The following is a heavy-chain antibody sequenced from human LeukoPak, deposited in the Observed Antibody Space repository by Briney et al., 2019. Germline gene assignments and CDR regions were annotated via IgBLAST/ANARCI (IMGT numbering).Heavy chain of an antibody. CDR3: AKDRDGFDP. Sequence: GGSLRLSCAASGFTFSSYGMHWVRQAPGEGLEWVAVIWYDGSNKYYADSVKGRFTISRDNSKNTLYLQMNSLRAEDTAVYYCAKDRDGFDPWGQGTLVTVSS. CDR2: IWYDGSNK. V-gene: IGHV3-33*06. J-gene: IGHJ5*02. CDR1: GFTFSSYG. D-gene: IGHD2-21*02.